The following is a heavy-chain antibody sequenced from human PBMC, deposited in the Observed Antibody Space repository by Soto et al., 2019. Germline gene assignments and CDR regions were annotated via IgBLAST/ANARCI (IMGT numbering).Heavy chain of an antibody. Sequence: GGSLRLSCAASGFTFDDYAMHWVRQAPGKGLEWVSGISWNSGSIGYADSVKGRFTISRDNAKNSLYLQMNSLRAEDTALYYCAKDQRLQGGYFDYWGQGTLVTVSS. CDR2: ISWNSGSI. V-gene: IGHV3-9*01. J-gene: IGHJ4*02. CDR1: GFTFDDYA. CDR3: AKDQRLQGGYFDY. D-gene: IGHD4-4*01.